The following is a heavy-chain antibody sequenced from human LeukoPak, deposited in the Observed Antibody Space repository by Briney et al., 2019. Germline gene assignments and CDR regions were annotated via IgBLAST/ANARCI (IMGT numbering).Heavy chain of an antibody. CDR3: AR. V-gene: IGHV3-21*01. CDR2: ISSSGYT. J-gene: IGHJ4*02. CDR1: GFTFSSYS. Sequence: GGSLRLSCAASGFTFSSYSMNWVRQAPGKGLEWVSAISSSGYTYYADSVKGRVTISRDNAKNSLYLQMNSLRAEDTAVYYCARGGQGTLVTVSS.